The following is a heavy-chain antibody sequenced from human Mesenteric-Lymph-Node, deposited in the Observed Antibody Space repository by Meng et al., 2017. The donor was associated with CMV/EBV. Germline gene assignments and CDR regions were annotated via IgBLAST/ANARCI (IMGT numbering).Heavy chain of an antibody. J-gene: IGHJ4*02. D-gene: IGHD2-2*01. V-gene: IGHV2-70*20. CDR1: GFSLSTSGMC. Sequence: SGPTLVKPTQTLTLTCTFSGFSLSTSGMCVSWVRQPPGKALEWLALIDWDDDKYYSTSLKTRLTISKDTSKNQVVLTMTNMDPVDTGTYYCARMGHCSSTSCYDFDYWGQGTLVTVSS. CDR2: IDWDDDK. CDR3: ARMGHCSSTSCYDFDY.